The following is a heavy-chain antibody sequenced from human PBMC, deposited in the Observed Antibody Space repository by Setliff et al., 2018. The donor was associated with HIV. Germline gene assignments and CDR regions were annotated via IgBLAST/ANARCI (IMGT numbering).Heavy chain of an antibody. J-gene: IGHJ3*02. CDR2: ISYDGSNK. CDR3: ARVPGGFWSGWQAFDI. CDR1: GFTFSSYA. Sequence: PGESLKISCAASGFTFSSYAMHWVRQAPGKGLEWVAVISYDGSNKYYADSVKGRFTISRDNSKNTLYLQMNSLRAEDTAVYYCARVPGGFWSGWQAFDIWGQGTMVTVSS. V-gene: IGHV3-30*04. D-gene: IGHD3-3*01.